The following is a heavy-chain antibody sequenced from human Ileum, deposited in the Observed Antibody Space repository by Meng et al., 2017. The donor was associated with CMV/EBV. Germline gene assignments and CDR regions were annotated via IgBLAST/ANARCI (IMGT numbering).Heavy chain of an antibody. Sequence: LQTAGPSRLPPSETLSLTCTVTGGSLTSYYWTGIRQPAGKGLEWIGRIHPTGTTDDNPSLRSRVSMSLDKSKNQFSLKLTSVTAADTAVYYCARAAARGVPVDLWGQGTLVTVSS. CDR1: GGSLTSYY. J-gene: IGHJ5*02. CDR2: IHPTGTT. D-gene: IGHD3-10*01. V-gene: IGHV4-4*07. CDR3: ARAAARGVPVDL.